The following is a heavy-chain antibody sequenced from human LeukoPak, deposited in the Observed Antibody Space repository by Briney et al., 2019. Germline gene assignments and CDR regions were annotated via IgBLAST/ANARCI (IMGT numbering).Heavy chain of an antibody. CDR2: IRYDESDK. Sequence: GGSLRLSCAASGFTFSRHGMHWVRQGPGKGLEWVAFIRYDESDKYYADSVKGRFTISRDNSKNTLSLQMNSLRAEDTAVYYCAKPPRPDDYVWGSYRYPDAFDIWGQGTMVTVSS. V-gene: IGHV3-30*02. CDR1: GFTFSRHG. D-gene: IGHD3-16*02. J-gene: IGHJ3*02. CDR3: AKPPRPDDYVWGSYRYPDAFDI.